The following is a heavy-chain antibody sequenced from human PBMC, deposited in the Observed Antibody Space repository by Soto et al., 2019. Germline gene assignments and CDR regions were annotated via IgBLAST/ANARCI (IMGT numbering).Heavy chain of an antibody. J-gene: IGHJ5*02. D-gene: IGHD6-6*01. CDR2: INWNGGST. V-gene: IGHV3-20*04. CDR1: GFTFVDYG. Sequence: GRSLRLSCAASGFTFVDYGMSWIRKAPGKGLEWVSGINWNGGSTGYADSVKGRFTISRDNAKNSLYLQMNSLRAEDTAFYYCARDQASSSYNWFDPWGLGTLVTSPQ. CDR3: ARDQASSSYNWFDP.